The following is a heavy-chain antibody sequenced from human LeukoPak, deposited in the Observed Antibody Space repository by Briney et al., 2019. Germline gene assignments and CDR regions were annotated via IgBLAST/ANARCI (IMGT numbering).Heavy chain of an antibody. V-gene: IGHV3-23*01. Sequence: PGGSLRLSCAASGSSFSTYAMGWVRQAPGKGLEWVSSISGTGDSTYYADAVKGRFTISRDNSKNTLYLQMNSLRAEDTAVYYCAKSLTSEPFGMDVWGQGTTVTVSS. J-gene: IGHJ6*02. CDR2: ISGTGDST. D-gene: IGHD1-14*01. CDR1: GSSFSTYA. CDR3: AKSLTSEPFGMDV.